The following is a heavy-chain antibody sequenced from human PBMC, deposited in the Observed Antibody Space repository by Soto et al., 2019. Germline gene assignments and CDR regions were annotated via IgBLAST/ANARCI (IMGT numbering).Heavy chain of an antibody. V-gene: IGHV3-30*18. CDR1: GFTFSSYG. Sequence: QVQLVESGGGVVQPGRSLRLSCAASGFTFSSYGMHWVRQAPGKGLEWVAVISYDGSNKYYADSVKGRFTISRDNSKNTLYLQMNSLRAEDTAVYYCAKDASGGYYYYSGMDDWGQGTTVTVSS. CDR3: AKDASGGYYYYSGMDD. D-gene: IGHD1-26*01. CDR2: ISYDGSNK. J-gene: IGHJ6*02.